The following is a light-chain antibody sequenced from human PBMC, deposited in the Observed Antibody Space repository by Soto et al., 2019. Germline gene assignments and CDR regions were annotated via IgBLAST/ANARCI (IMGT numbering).Light chain of an antibody. Sequence: ETVLAQSPGTLSVSSRGRAPVCCSISQSVSSNLAWYQQKPGQAPRLLIYGASTRATGIPARFSGSGSGTEFTLTISSLQSEDFAVYYCQQYDNWPPWTFGQGTKVDIK. CDR1: QSVSSN. CDR3: QQYDNWPPWT. V-gene: IGKV3-15*01. J-gene: IGKJ1*01. CDR2: GAS.